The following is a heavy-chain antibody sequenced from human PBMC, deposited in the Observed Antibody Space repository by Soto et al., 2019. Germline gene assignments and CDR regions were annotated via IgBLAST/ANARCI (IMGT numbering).Heavy chain of an antibody. CDR3: ARVHYSSSWYN. J-gene: IGHJ4*01. V-gene: IGHV1-2*02. Sequence: ASVKVSCKASGYTFTAYYIHWVRQAPGQGLEWMGWINPNGGGTNYARRFQGGVTMTRDTSLSTAYMELTRLRSDDTAIYYCARVHYSSSWYNWGHGTLVTVSS. D-gene: IGHD6-13*01. CDR2: INPNGGGT. CDR1: GYTFTAYY.